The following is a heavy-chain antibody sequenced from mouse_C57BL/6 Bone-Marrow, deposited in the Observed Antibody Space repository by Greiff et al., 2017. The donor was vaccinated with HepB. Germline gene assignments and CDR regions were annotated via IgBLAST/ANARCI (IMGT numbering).Heavy chain of an antibody. D-gene: IGHD2-4*01. CDR3: TRDDSLYYYAMDY. J-gene: IGHJ4*01. CDR1: GYTFTDYE. CDR2: IDPETGGT. Sequence: VQLQQSGAELVRPGASVTLSCKASGYTFTDYEMHWVKQTPVHGLEWIGAIDPETGGTAYNQKFKGKAILTADKSSSTAYMELRSLTSEDSAVYYGTRDDSLYYYAMDYWGQGTSVTVSS. V-gene: IGHV1-15*01.